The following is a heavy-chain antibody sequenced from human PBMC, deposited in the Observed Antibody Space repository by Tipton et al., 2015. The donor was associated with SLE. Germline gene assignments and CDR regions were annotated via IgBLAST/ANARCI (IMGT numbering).Heavy chain of an antibody. J-gene: IGHJ6*02. V-gene: IGHV4-4*08. CDR2: IYTTGST. CDR1: GGSISSYY. CDR3: ARDPPSAYYYGMDV. Sequence: TLSLTCTVSGGSISSYYWSWIRQPPGKGLEWIGYIYTTGSTNYNPSLKSRVTISVDTSKNQFSLKLTSVTAADTAVYYCARDPPSAYYYGMDVWGQGTTVTVSS.